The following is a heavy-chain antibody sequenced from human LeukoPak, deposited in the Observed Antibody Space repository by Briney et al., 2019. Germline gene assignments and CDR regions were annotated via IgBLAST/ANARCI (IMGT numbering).Heavy chain of an antibody. V-gene: IGHV3-33*01. J-gene: IGHJ4*02. CDR3: ARDTLYWSSTSCPFDY. CDR1: GFTFSSYG. D-gene: IGHD2-2*01. Sequence: GGSLRLSCAASGFTFSSYGMHWVRQAPGKGLEWVAVIWYDGSNKYYADSVKGRFTISRDNSKNTLYLQMNSLRAEDTAVYYCARDTLYWSSTSCPFDYWGQGTLVTVSS. CDR2: IWYDGSNK.